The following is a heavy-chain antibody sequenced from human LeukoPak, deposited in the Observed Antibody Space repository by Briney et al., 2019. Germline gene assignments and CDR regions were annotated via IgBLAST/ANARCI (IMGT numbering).Heavy chain of an antibody. CDR3: ARGKGLAYYYYSFDY. J-gene: IGHJ4*02. D-gene: IGHD3-16*01. CDR1: GFTFSGYG. CDR2: IDSSANTI. V-gene: IGHV3-48*03. Sequence: GGSLRLSCAASGFTFSGYGMNWVRQAPGKGLEWVSYIDSSANTINYADSVKGRFTISRDNAKNSLYLQMNSLRGEDTAVYFCARGKGLAYYYYSFDYWGQGTLVTVSS.